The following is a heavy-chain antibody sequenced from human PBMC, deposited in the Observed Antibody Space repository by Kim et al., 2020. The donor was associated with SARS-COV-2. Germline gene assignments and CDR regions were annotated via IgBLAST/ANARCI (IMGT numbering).Heavy chain of an antibody. J-gene: IGHJ6*02. D-gene: IGHD2-2*02. V-gene: IGHV1-3*01. Sequence: QGRVTITRDTSASTAYMELSSLRSEDTAVYYCARGGQLLLYLYYYYGMDVWGQGTTVTVSS. CDR3: ARGGQLLLYLYYYYGMDV.